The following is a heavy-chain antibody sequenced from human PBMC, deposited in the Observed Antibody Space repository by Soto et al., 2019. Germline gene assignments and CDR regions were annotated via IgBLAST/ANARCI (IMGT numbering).Heavy chain of an antibody. CDR2: INHSGST. Sequence: SETLSLTCSVYGGSFSGYYWSWIRQPPGKGLEWIGEINHSGSTNYNPSLKSRVTISVDTSKNQFSLKLSSVTAADTAVYYCARGYSSSFPPYFDYWGQGTLVTVSS. CDR3: ARGYSSSFPPYFDY. J-gene: IGHJ4*02. CDR1: GGSFSGYY. V-gene: IGHV4-34*01. D-gene: IGHD6-6*01.